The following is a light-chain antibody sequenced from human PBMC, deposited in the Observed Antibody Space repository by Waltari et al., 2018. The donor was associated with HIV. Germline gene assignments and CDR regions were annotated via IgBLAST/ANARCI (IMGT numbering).Light chain of an antibody. Sequence: DIVMTQSPDSLAVSLGERATINCKSSQTVLYTSNNKNYLAWYQQKPGQSPKLLIYWASTRESGVPDRFSGSGSETDFSLTISNMQAADVAVYYCQQYYGNPLTFGGGTKVEIK. CDR1: QTVLYTSNNKNY. CDR2: WAS. J-gene: IGKJ4*01. V-gene: IGKV4-1*01. CDR3: QQYYGNPLT.